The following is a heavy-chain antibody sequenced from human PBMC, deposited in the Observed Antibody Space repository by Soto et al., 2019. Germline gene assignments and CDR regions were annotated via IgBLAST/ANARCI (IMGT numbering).Heavy chain of an antibody. Sequence: GGSLRLSCAASGFTFSSYGMHWVRQAPGKGLEWVTFLSYDGSNTYYGDSVKGRFTISRDNSRNTLYLQMNSLRAEDTAVYFCAKDRCSSTSCGSDCWGQGTLVTVSS. D-gene: IGHD2-2*01. V-gene: IGHV3-30*18. J-gene: IGHJ4*02. CDR2: LSYDGSNT. CDR3: AKDRCSSTSCGSDC. CDR1: GFTFSSYG.